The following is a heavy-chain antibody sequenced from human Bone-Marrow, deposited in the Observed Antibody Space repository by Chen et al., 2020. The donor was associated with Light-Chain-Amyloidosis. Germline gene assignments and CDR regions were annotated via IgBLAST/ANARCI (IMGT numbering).Heavy chain of an antibody. V-gene: IGHV1-2*02. CDR1: GYTFTGYY. J-gene: IGHJ5*02. CDR3: ARRDSIAAAGTRWFDP. Sequence: QVQLVQSGAEVKKPGASVKVSCKASGYTFTGYYMHWVGQAPGPGLEGMGWINPNSGGTNDAQKFQGRGTMTRDTSTSTADMELSRLRSDDTAVYYCARRDSIAAAGTRWFDPWGQGTLVTVSS. D-gene: IGHD6-13*01. CDR2: INPNSGGT.